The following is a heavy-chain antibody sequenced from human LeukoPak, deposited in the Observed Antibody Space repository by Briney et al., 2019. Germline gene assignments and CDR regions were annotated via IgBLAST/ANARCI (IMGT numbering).Heavy chain of an antibody. CDR3: ARLYRSDWYVDY. Sequence: GRSLRLSCAASGFTFSNYGMHWVRQAPGKGLEWVAVISHDGGNKYYADSVKGRFTISRDNSKNSLYLQMNSLRTEDTAVYYCARLYRSDWYVDYWGQGSLVTVSS. V-gene: IGHV3-30*03. CDR1: GFTFSNYG. D-gene: IGHD6-19*01. CDR2: ISHDGGNK. J-gene: IGHJ4*02.